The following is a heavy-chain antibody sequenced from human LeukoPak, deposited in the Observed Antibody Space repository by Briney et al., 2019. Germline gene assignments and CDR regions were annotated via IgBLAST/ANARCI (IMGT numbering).Heavy chain of an antibody. J-gene: IGHJ6*02. Sequence: SETLSLTCTVSGGSISSYYWSWIRQPPGKGLEWIGYIYYSGSTNYNPSLKSRVTISVDTSNNQFSLKLSSVTAADTAVYYCARDPGPLTYYYGSGSYYNYYGMDVWGQGTTVTVSS. CDR2: IYYSGST. CDR3: ARDPGPLTYYYGSGSYYNYYGMDV. D-gene: IGHD3-10*01. CDR1: GGSISSYY. V-gene: IGHV4-59*01.